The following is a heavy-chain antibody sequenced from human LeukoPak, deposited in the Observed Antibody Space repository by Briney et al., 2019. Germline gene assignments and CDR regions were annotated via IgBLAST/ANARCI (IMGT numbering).Heavy chain of an antibody. CDR1: GDSISSGDYY. D-gene: IGHD3-3*01. V-gene: IGHV4-30-4*08. CDR2: IYYSGST. Sequence: SETPSLTCTVSGDSISSGDYYWSWIRQPPGKGLEWIGYIYYSGSTYYNPSLKSRVTISVDTSKNQFSLKLNSVTAADTAVYYCARSINDFWSPRCDYWGQGTLVTVSS. CDR3: ARSINDFWSPRCDY. J-gene: IGHJ4*02.